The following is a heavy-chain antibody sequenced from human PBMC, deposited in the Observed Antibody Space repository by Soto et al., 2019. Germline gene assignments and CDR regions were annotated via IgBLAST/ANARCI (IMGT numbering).Heavy chain of an antibody. J-gene: IGHJ6*02. CDR2: IYYSGST. CDR1: GGSISSGDYY. D-gene: IGHD4-17*01. Sequence: SETLSLTCTVSGGSISSGDYYWSWIRQPPGKGLEWIGYIYYSGSTYYNPSLKSRVTISVDTSKNQFSLKLSSVTAADTAVYYCARVPDGLRGLYYYYGMDVWGQGTTVTVSS. CDR3: ARVPDGLRGLYYYYGMDV. V-gene: IGHV4-30-4*01.